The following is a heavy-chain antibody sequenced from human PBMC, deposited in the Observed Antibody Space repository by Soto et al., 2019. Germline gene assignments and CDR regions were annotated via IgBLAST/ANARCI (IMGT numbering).Heavy chain of an antibody. CDR3: ARGLHYYDSSGYPLYYGMDV. CDR1: GGSISSYY. D-gene: IGHD3-22*01. CDR2: IYTSGST. V-gene: IGHV4-4*07. J-gene: IGHJ6*02. Sequence: QVQLQESGPGLVKPSETLSLTCTVSGGSISSYYWSWIRQPAGKGLEWIGRIYTSGSTNYNPSLKSRVTMSVDKSKNQFSLKLSSVTAADTAVYYCARGLHYYDSSGYPLYYGMDVWGQGTTVTVSS.